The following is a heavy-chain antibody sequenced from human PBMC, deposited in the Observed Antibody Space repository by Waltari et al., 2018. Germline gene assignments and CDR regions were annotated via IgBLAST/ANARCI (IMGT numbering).Heavy chain of an antibody. CDR3: ARGPYRTVTITMIVVVPRGWFDP. V-gene: IGHV4-34*01. CDR2: INHSGST. D-gene: IGHD3-22*01. J-gene: IGHJ5*02. Sequence: QVQLQQWGAGLLKPSETLSLTCAVYGGSFSGYYWSWIRQPPGQGLEWIGEINHSGSTNYNPSLKSRVTISVDTSKNQFSLKLSSVTAADTAVYYCARGPYRTVTITMIVVVPRGWFDPWGQGTLVTVSS. CDR1: GGSFSGYY.